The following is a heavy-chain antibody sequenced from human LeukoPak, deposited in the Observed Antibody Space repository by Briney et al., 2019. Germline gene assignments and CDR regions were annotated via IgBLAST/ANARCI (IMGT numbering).Heavy chain of an antibody. J-gene: IGHJ6*02. Sequence: TGGSLRLSCAASGFTFSSYAMDWARQAPGKGLEWVAVISYDGSNKYYADSVKGRFTISRDNSKNTLYLQMNSLRAEDTAVYYCAKSYSPSVYYYYGLDVWGQGTTVTVSS. V-gene: IGHV3-30*18. CDR3: AKSYSPSVYYYYGLDV. CDR2: ISYDGSNK. D-gene: IGHD5-18*01. CDR1: GFTFSSYA.